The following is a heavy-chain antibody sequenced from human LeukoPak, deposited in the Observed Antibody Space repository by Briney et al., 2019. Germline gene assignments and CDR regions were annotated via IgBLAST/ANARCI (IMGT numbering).Heavy chain of an antibody. J-gene: IGHJ4*02. D-gene: IGHD2-2*01. V-gene: IGHV3-74*01. CDR1: GFTFSNYW. CDR2: INTDGSGT. CDR3: ARDLRYCTSTSCYDPYFDC. Sequence: GGSLRLSCAASGFTFSNYWMHWVRQAPGKGLVWVSRINTDGSGTSYADSVKGRFTISRDNAKNTLYLQMSSLRAEDTAVYFCARDLRYCTSTSCYDPYFDCWGQGTLVTVSS.